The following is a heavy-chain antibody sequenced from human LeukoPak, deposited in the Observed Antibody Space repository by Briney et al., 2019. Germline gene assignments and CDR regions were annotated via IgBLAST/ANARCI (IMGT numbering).Heavy chain of an antibody. J-gene: IGHJ6*03. CDR3: LALVVPAAMKTYYYYYMDV. Sequence: PSETLSLTCTVSGGSISSSSYYWGWIRQPPGKGLEWIGSIYYSGSTYYNPSLKSRVTISVDTSKNQFSLKLSSVTAADTAVYYCLALVVPAAMKTYYYYYMDVWGKGTTVTISS. V-gene: IGHV4-39*01. D-gene: IGHD2-2*01. CDR2: IYYSGST. CDR1: GGSISSSSYY.